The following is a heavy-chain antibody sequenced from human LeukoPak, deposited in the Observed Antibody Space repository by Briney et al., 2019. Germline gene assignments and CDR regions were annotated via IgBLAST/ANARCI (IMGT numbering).Heavy chain of an antibody. D-gene: IGHD1-26*01. CDR3: AKGGGSYYDRYFDH. V-gene: IGHV3-23*01. J-gene: IGHJ4*02. CDR2: ISGSDIST. CDR1: GFTFSDHY. Sequence: PGGSLRLSCTASGFTFSDHYMDWLRQAPGKGLEWVSAISGSDISTYYAVSVKGRFTISRDTSKNTLYLQMSSLRAEDTAVYYCAKGGGSYYDRYFDHWGQGTLVTVSS.